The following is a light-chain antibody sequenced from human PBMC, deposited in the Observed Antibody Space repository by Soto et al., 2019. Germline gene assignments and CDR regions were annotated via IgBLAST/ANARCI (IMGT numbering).Light chain of an antibody. CDR1: QTVTSNF. Sequence: VLTQSPGTLSLSPGERATLSCRASQTVTSNFLAWYQEKPGQAPRLLMFRTSSRATGFQARFSGSGSGTEFTLTISSLEPEDFAVYYCQQRNEWPLTFGQGTRLEIK. J-gene: IGKJ5*01. CDR2: RTS. V-gene: IGKV3D-20*02. CDR3: QQRNEWPLT.